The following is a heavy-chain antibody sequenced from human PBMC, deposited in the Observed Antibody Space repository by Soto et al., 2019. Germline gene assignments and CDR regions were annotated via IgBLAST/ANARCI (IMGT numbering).Heavy chain of an antibody. CDR2: INPSGGST. D-gene: IGHD2-15*01. Sequence: GASVKVSCKASGYTFTTYYIHWVRQAPGQGPEWMGIINPSGGSTTYAQEFQGRVTMTRDTSTSTVYMELSSLRSEDTAVYYCARVIGGLNENWFDPWGQGTLVTVSS. CDR3: ARVIGGLNENWFDP. CDR1: GYTFTTYY. J-gene: IGHJ5*02. V-gene: IGHV1-46*01.